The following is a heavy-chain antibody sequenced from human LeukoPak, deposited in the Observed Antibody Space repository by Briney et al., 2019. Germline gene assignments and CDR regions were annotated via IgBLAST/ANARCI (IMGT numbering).Heavy chain of an antibody. CDR3: ARDFFDIVVVTGNY. D-gene: IGHD2-2*01. J-gene: IGHJ4*02. CDR1: GGSISSSSYY. V-gene: IGHV4-39*07. Sequence: SETLSLTCTVSGGSISSSSYYWGWIRQPPGKGLEWIGSIYYSGSTYYNPSLKSRVTISVDTSKNQFSLKLSSVTAADTAVYYCARDFFDIVVVTGNYWGQGTLVTVSS. CDR2: IYYSGST.